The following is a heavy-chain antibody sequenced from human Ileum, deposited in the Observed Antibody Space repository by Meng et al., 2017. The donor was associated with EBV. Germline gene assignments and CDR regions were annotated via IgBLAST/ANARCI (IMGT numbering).Heavy chain of an antibody. J-gene: IGHJ4*02. CDR3: ARGGWSLDY. CDR2: IYYSGST. D-gene: IGHD2-15*01. CDR1: GGSISSYY. V-gene: IGHV4-59*08. Sequence: QVQLHGSGPGLVHPSETLSLTCTVSGGSISSYYWSWIRQPPGKGLEWIGYIYYSGSTNYNPSLKSRVTISVDTSKNQFSLNLSSVTAADTAVYYCARGGWSLDYWGQGTLVTVSS.